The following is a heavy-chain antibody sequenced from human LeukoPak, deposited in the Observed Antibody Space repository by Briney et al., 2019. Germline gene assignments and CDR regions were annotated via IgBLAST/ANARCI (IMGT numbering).Heavy chain of an antibody. CDR2: IIAILGIA. CDR1: GGTFSSDA. Sequence: VASVKVSRKASGGTFSSDAISYVRQAPGQGRGWVGSIIAILGIANYAQKLQGRVTITADNSTSNAYMELSSLRSKHTAEYYCARDPPTLAWLPYFMYNCLEPWGQGTLVTVSS. J-gene: IGHJ5*02. V-gene: IGHV1-69*04. CDR3: ARDPPTLAWLPYFMYNCLEP. D-gene: IGHD3-3*01.